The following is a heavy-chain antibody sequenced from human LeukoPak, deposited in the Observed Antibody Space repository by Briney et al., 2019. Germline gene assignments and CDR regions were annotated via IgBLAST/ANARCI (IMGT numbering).Heavy chain of an antibody. CDR2: IHPEGNEK. J-gene: IGHJ4*02. CDR3: AMFSYVSGTTIS. V-gene: IGHV3-7*01. Sequence: GGSLRLSCAVSGFTFSNFWMSWVRQAPGRGLEWVANIHPEGNEKYHVESVKGRFTISRDNAKNSLFLQMNGLRVEDTAVYYCAMFSYVSGTTISWGQGTLVTVSS. D-gene: IGHD1-20*01. CDR1: GFTFSNFW.